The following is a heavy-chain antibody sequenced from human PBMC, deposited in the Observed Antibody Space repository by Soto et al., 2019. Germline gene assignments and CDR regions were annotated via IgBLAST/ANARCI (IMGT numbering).Heavy chain of an antibody. CDR1: GGTFSSYA. D-gene: IGHD4-17*01. CDR2: IIPIFGTA. CDR3: ARHLAGEKRRAPFDY. J-gene: IGHJ4*02. Sequence: SVKVSCKASGGTFSSYAISWVRQAPGQGLEWMGGIIPIFGTANYAQKFQGRVTITADESTSTAYMELSSLRSEDTAVYYCARHLAGEKRRAPFDYWGQGTLVTVSS. V-gene: IGHV1-69*13.